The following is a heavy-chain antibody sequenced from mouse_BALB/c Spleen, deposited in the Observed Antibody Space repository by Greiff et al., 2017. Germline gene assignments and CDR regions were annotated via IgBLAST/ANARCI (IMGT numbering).Heavy chain of an antibody. CDR2: INPGSGGT. J-gene: IGHJ1*01. CDR3: ARGILDYYGSSWYFDV. V-gene: IGHV1-54*01. D-gene: IGHD1-1*01. CDR1: GYAFTNYL. Sequence: VQRVESGAELVRPGTSVKVSCKASGYAFTNYLIEWVKQRPGQGLEWIGVINPGSGGTNYNEKFKGKATLTADKSSSTAYMQLSSLTSDDSAVYFCARGILDYYGSSWYFDVWGAGTTVTVSS.